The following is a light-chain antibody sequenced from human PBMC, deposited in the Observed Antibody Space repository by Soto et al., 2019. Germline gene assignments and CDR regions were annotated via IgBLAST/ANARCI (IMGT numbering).Light chain of an antibody. CDR3: QQYGSSPPKYT. J-gene: IGKJ2*01. CDR2: GAS. CDR1: QSISSSY. Sequence: EIVLTQSPGTLSWSPGERATLSCRASQSISSSYLAWYQQKPGQAPRLLISGASSRATGIPDRFSGSGSGTDFTLTISRLEPEDFAVYYCQQYGSSPPKYTFGQGTRVEIK. V-gene: IGKV3-20*01.